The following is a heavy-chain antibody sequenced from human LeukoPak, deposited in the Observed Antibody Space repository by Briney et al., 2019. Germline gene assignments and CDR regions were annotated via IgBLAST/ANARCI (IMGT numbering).Heavy chain of an antibody. V-gene: IGHV4-30-4*01. CDR1: GGSISSGDYY. CDR2: IYYSGST. J-gene: IGHJ4*02. Sequence: SETLSLTCTVSGGSISSGDYYWSWLRQPPGTGLEWMGYIYYSGSTYYNPSLKSRVTISVDTSKNQFSLKLSSVTAADTAVYYCARVASDSYDSSGYQPYFDYWGQGTLVTVSS. CDR3: ARVASDSYDSSGYQPYFDY. D-gene: IGHD3-22*01.